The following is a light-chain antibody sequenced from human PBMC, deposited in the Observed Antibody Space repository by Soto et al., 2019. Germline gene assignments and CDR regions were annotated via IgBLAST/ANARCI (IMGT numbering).Light chain of an antibody. J-gene: IGKJ5*01. V-gene: IGKV1-33*01. Sequence: DIHMTQSPSFLSASFGDRVTITFQASQDINNCVDWYQHKPGQAPKLLIYDATNLETGVPSRFSGSGSRTDFSFTISSLQPEDIATYYCHQYDSLPPTFGQGTRLEI. CDR2: DAT. CDR3: HQYDSLPPT. CDR1: QDINNC.